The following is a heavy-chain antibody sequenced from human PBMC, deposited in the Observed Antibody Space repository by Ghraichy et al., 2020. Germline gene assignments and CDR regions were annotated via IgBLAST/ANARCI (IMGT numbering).Heavy chain of an antibody. J-gene: IGHJ3*02. V-gene: IGHV3-48*02. CDR1: GFTFSSYS. CDR3: ARGSSTTDSFDT. Sequence: LSLTCAASGFTFSSYSMNWVRQAPGKGLEWVSYIIDRSRIHYADSVTGRFTISRDNVRKSLYLQMKSLRDEDTAVYYCARGSSTTDSFDTWGQGTMVTVSS. CDR2: IIDRSRI. D-gene: IGHD1-14*01.